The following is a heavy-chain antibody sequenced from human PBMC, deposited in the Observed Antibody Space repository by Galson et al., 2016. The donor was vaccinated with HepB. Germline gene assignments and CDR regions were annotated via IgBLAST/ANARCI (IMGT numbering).Heavy chain of an antibody. J-gene: IGHJ4*02. CDR3: ARLMAIGALDY. CDR2: IYYSGTT. D-gene: IGHD5-24*01. V-gene: IGHV4-39*01. Sequence: ETLSLTCTVSGGSISSSDHYWVWIRQPPGKGLEWIATIYYSGTTYYSPSLKSRVTISIDTSRNQFSLNLNSVTAADMAVYYCARLMAIGALDYWGQGTLATVSS. CDR1: GGSISSSDHY.